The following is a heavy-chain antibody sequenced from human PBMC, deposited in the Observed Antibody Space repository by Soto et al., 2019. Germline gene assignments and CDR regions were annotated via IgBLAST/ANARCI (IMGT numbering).Heavy chain of an antibody. Sequence: QVQLVQSGAEVKKPGASVKVSCKASGYTFTSYYMHWVRQAPGQGLEWMGWINPNSGGTNYAQKLQGWVTMTRDTSISTAYMELSRLRSDDTAVYYCARSNLVDYFDYWGQGTLVTVSS. CDR3: ARSNLVDYFDY. CDR2: INPNSGGT. V-gene: IGHV1-2*04. CDR1: GYTFTSYY. J-gene: IGHJ4*02.